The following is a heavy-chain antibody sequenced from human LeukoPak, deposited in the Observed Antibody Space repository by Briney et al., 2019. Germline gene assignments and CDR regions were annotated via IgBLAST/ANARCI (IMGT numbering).Heavy chain of an antibody. J-gene: IGHJ4*02. CDR2: IYYSGST. CDR3: ARGDYDYVWGSYRKTLAFDY. Sequence: KPSETLSLTCTVSGGSISSGDYYWSWIRQPPGKGLEWIGYIYYSGSTYYNPSLKSRVTISVDTSKNQFSLKLSSVTAADTVVYYCARGDYDYVWGSYRKTLAFDYWGQGTLVTVSS. V-gene: IGHV4-30-4*08. CDR1: GGSISSGDYY. D-gene: IGHD3-16*02.